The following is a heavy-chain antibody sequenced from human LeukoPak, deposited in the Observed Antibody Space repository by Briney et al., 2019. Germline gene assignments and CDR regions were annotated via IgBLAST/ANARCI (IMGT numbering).Heavy chain of an antibody. D-gene: IGHD2-15*01. Sequence: PSETLSLTCTVSGGSISSYYWSWIRQPPGKGLEWIGYIYYSGSTNNNPSLKSRVTISVDTSKNQFSLKLSSVTAADTAVYYCARIYCSGGTCYPGVDWFDPWGQGTLVTVSS. CDR1: GGSISSYY. CDR2: IYYSGST. J-gene: IGHJ5*02. CDR3: ARIYCSGGTCYPGVDWFDP. V-gene: IGHV4-59*01.